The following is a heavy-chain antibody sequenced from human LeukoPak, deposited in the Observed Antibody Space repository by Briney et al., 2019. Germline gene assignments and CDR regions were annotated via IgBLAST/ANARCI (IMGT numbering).Heavy chain of an antibody. J-gene: IGHJ6*02. V-gene: IGHV3-30*18. CDR2: VSYDGTDK. CDR1: GFTFSIYG. D-gene: IGHD2-15*01. CDR3: AKDLGYRDYYAMDV. Sequence: GGSLRLSCAASGFTFSIYGMHWVRQAPGKGLEWVAVVSYDGTDKYYPDSVKGRFIISRDNSKNTIYLQMSSLRPEDTAVYYCAKDLGYRDYYAMDVWGQGTTVTVSS.